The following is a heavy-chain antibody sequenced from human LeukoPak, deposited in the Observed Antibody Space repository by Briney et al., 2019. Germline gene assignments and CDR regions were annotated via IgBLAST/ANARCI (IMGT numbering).Heavy chain of an antibody. CDR1: GFTFSSYW. D-gene: IGHD5-18*01. CDR3: ARDLSPRGYSYGYGGY. J-gene: IGHJ4*02. CDR2: IKQDGSEK. Sequence: GGSLRLSCAASGFTFSSYWMSWVRQAPGKGLEWVANIKQDGSEKYYVDSVKGRFTISRDNAKNSLYLQMNSLKAEDTAVYYCARDLSPRGYSYGYGGYWGQGTLVTVSS. V-gene: IGHV3-7*01.